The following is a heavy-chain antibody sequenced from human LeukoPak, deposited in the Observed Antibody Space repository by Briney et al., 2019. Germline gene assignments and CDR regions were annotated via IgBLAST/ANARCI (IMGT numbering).Heavy chain of an antibody. D-gene: IGHD2-2*01. V-gene: IGHV5-51*01. CDR2: IYPGDSDT. CDR1: GYSFTSYW. CDR3: ARPRTYCSSTSCYSLGRAAFDI. J-gene: IGHJ3*02. Sequence: GESLKISCKGSGYSFTSYWIGWVRQMPGKGLEWMGIIYPGDSDTRYSPSFQGQVTILADKSISTAYLQWSSLKASDTAMYYCARPRTYCSSTSCYSLGRAAFDIWGQGTMVTVSS.